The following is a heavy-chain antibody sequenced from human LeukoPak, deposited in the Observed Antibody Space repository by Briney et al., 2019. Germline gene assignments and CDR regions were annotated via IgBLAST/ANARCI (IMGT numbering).Heavy chain of an antibody. V-gene: IGHV3-21*01. CDR1: GFTFSNYM. J-gene: IGHJ3*02. CDR3: ARESIAVAGEEEPDGEIHGDAFDI. Sequence: GGSLRLSCAASGFTFSNYMMHWVRQAPGKGLEWVSSISTSSTYIYYADSVKGRFTISRDNAKNSLYLQMNSLRAEDTAVYYCARESIAVAGEEEPDGEIHGDAFDIWGQGTMVTVSS. D-gene: IGHD6-19*01. CDR2: ISTSSTYI.